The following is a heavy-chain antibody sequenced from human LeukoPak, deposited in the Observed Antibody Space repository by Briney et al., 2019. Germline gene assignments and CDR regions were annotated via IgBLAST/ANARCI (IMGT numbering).Heavy chain of an antibody. D-gene: IGHD3-3*01. V-gene: IGHV4-34*01. CDR1: GGSFSGYY. CDR3: ARGGEYDFWSGYYTSPDFDY. J-gene: IGHJ4*02. CDR2: ISHSGST. Sequence: SETLSLTCAVYGGSFSGYYWSWIRQPPGKGLEWIGVISHSGSTNYNPSLKSRVTISVDTSKNQFSLKLSSVTAADTAVYYCARGGEYDFWSGYYTSPDFDYWGQGTLVTVSS.